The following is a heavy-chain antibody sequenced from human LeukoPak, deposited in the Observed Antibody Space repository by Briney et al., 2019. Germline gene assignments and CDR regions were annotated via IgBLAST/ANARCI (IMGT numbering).Heavy chain of an antibody. CDR2: HYYSGSP. J-gene: IGHJ6*03. V-gene: IGHV4-61*01. Sequence: PPETLSLTCSVSGASLSSGTYYWNWIRQPPGKGLEWIAYHYYSGSPIYNPSLRSRVTISVDTSRDQFSLKVTSVTAADTAIYYCARSSGGMYNYYYMDVWGKGTTVTVSS. D-gene: IGHD1-26*01. CDR1: GASLSSGTYY. CDR3: ARSSGGMYNYYYMDV.